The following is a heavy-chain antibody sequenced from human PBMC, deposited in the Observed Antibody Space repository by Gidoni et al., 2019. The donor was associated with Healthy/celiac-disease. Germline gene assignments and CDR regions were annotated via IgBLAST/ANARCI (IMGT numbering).Heavy chain of an antibody. CDR2: IYSGGST. CDR1: GFTVSSNY. CDR3: ARTAYCSGGSCYDHDWFDP. Sequence: EVQLVESGGGLVQPGGSLRLACAASGFTVSSNYMSWVRQAPGKGLELVSVIYSGGSTYYADSVKGRFTISRDNSKNTLYLQMNSLRAEDTAVYYCARTAYCSGGSCYDHDWFDPWGQGTLVTVSS. J-gene: IGHJ5*02. D-gene: IGHD2-15*01. V-gene: IGHV3-66*01.